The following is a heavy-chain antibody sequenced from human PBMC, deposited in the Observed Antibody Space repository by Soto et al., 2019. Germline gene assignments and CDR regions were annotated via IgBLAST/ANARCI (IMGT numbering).Heavy chain of an antibody. Sequence: GGSLRLSCAASGFIFSDYYMTWIRQAPGKGLEWVSDISRSSSKTNTNYADSVKGRFTISRDNAKNSLYLQMNSLRVEDTAVYYCAREEGLASAMSGATYGVDVWGQGTTVTVSS. CDR3: AREEGLASAMSGATYGVDV. CDR2: ISRSSSKTNT. J-gene: IGHJ6*02. V-gene: IGHV3-11*06. CDR1: GFIFSDYY. D-gene: IGHD2-2*01.